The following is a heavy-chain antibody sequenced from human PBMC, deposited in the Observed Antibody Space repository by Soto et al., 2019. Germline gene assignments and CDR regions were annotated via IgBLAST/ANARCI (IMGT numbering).Heavy chain of an antibody. J-gene: IGHJ4*02. V-gene: IGHV1-18*01. CDR2: ISAYNGNT. D-gene: IGHD3-10*01. CDR3: ARERGGITMVRGVVDY. CDR1: GYTFTSYG. Sequence: ASVKVSCKASGYTFTSYGISWVRQAPGQGLEWMGWISAYNGNTNYAQKLQGRVTMTTDTSTSTAYMELRSLRSDDTAVYYCARERGGITMVRGVVDYWGQGTLVTVSS.